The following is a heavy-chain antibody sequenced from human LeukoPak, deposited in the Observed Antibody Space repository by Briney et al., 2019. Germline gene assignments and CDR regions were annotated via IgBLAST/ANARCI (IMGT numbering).Heavy chain of an antibody. Sequence: PGGSLRLSCAASGFTFSSYWMHSVRQAPGKRLVWVSRINSDGSSTSYADSVKGRFTISRDNAKNTLYLQMNSLRAEDTAVYYCARATSSGWYVNTVDWGQGTLVTVSS. CDR3: ARATSSGWYVNTVD. CDR1: GFTFSSYW. V-gene: IGHV3-74*01. J-gene: IGHJ4*02. CDR2: INSDGSST. D-gene: IGHD6-19*01.